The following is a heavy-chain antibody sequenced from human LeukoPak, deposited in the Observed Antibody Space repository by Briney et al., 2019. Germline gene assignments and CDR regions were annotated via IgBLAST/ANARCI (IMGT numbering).Heavy chain of an antibody. CDR2: IYHSGST. Sequence: SETLSLTCTVSGYSISSGYYWGWIRQPPGKGREWIGSIYHSGSTYYNSSLKSRVTISVDTSKNQFSLKLSSVTAADTAVYYCARDRYSYGYRYFDYWGQGTLVTVSS. J-gene: IGHJ4*02. D-gene: IGHD5-18*01. V-gene: IGHV4-38-2*02. CDR1: GYSISSGYY. CDR3: ARDRYSYGYRYFDY.